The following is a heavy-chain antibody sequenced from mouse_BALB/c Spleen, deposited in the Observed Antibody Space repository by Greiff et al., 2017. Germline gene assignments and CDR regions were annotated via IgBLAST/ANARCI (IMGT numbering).Heavy chain of an antibody. CDR2: ISYSGST. CDR1: GYSITSDYA. CDR3: ARCDGNYLYYFDY. V-gene: IGHV3-2*02. J-gene: IGHJ2*01. Sequence: EVQLVESGPGLVKPSQSLSLTCTVTGYSITSDYAWNWIRQFPGNKLEWMGYISYSGSTSYNPSLKSRISITRDTSKNQFFLQLNSVTTEDTATYYCARCDGNYLYYFDYWGQGTTLTVSS. D-gene: IGHD2-1*01.